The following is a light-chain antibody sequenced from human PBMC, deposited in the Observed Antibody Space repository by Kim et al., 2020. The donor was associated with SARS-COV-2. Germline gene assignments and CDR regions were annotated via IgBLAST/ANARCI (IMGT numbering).Light chain of an antibody. CDR2: DAS. J-gene: IGKJ4*01. V-gene: IGKV3-11*01. Sequence: LSPGERAPLSCRASQSVDNYLAWYQQKAGQAPRLLIYDASNRATGVPARFSGSGSGTDFALTISSLEPEDFAVYYCQQRRAWPLTFGGGTKVDIK. CDR1: QSVDNY. CDR3: QQRRAWPLT.